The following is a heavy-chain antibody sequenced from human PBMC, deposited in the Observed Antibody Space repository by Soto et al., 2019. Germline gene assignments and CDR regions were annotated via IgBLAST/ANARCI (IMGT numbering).Heavy chain of an antibody. D-gene: IGHD3-9*01. V-gene: IGHV4-59*08. Sequence: SETLSLTCTVSDGSISSYYWSWIRQPPGKGLEWIGYISYSGSTNYNPSLKSRVTISVDTSKNRFSLKLSSVTAADTAVYYCAALPYLDWLLGSLDSWGQGALVTVSS. CDR3: AALPYLDWLLGSLDS. J-gene: IGHJ4*02. CDR2: ISYSGST. CDR1: DGSISSYY.